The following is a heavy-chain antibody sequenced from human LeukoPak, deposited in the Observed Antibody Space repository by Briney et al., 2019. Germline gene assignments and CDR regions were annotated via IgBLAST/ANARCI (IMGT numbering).Heavy chain of an antibody. V-gene: IGHV1-69*05. J-gene: IGHJ5*02. Sequence: ASVKVSCKASGGTFSSYAISWVRQAPGQGLEWMGRIIPIFGTANYAQKFQGRVTITTDESTSTAYMELSSLRSEDTAVYYCARDLGYGDYVNWFDPWGQGTLVTVSS. D-gene: IGHD4-17*01. CDR1: GGTFSSYA. CDR3: ARDLGYGDYVNWFDP. CDR2: IIPIFGTA.